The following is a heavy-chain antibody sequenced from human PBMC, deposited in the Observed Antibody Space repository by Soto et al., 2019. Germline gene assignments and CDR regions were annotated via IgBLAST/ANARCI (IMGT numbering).Heavy chain of an antibody. D-gene: IGHD2-21*01. Sequence: QLQLQESGSGLVKPSQTLSLTCAVSGGSISSGGYSWSWIRQPPGKGLEWIGYIYHSGNIYYNPSLKSRVTTSVDTSKNQSSLKLSSVTAADRAVYYCARIPSPWGQGTLVTVSS. CDR2: IYHSGNI. V-gene: IGHV4-30-2*01. CDR3: ARIPSP. J-gene: IGHJ5*02. CDR1: GGSISSGGYS.